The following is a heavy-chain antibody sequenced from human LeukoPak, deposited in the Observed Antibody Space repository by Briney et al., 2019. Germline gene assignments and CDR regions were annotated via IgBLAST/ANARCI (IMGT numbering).Heavy chain of an antibody. V-gene: IGHV4-30-2*01. Sequence: PSQTLSLTCTVSGGSISSGGYYWSWIRQPPGKGLEWIGYIYHSGSTYYNPSLKSRVTISVDRSKNQFSLKLSSVTAADTAVYYCARLRTINDRQWGNWVDPWGQGTLVTVSS. D-gene: IGHD1-14*01. CDR3: ARLRTINDRQWGNWVDP. CDR2: IYHSGST. CDR1: GGSISSGGYY. J-gene: IGHJ5*02.